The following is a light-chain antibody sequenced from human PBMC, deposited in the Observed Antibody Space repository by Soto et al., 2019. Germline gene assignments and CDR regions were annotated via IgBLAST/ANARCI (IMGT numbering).Light chain of an antibody. Sequence: DIQLTQSPSTLSASVGDRVTITCRASQSISSWLAWYQQKPGKAPKFLIYKTSNLESGVPSRFSGSGSGTEFTLPISSLQPDDFATYYCQYYNNYCWTFGQGTKVEIK. J-gene: IGKJ1*01. CDR1: QSISSW. V-gene: IGKV1-5*03. CDR3: QYYNNYCWT. CDR2: KTS.